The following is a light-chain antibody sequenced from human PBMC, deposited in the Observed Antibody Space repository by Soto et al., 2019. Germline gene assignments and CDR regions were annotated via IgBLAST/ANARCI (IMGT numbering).Light chain of an antibody. CDR2: DTS. V-gene: IGKV3-15*01. CDR1: QGIGDT. Sequence: EIVMTQSPATLSASPGEGATLCCRASQGIGDTLAWYQQKPGQTPRLLIYDTSIRATGVPARFSGSRSGAEFTLTISSLQSEDFAVYYCQHYVTWPLTFGGGTKVESK. J-gene: IGKJ4*01. CDR3: QHYVTWPLT.